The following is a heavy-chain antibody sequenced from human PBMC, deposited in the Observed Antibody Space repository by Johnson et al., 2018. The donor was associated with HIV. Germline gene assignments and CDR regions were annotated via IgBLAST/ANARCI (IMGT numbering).Heavy chain of an antibody. Sequence: VQLVESGGGLVQPGGSLRLSCAASGFTFSSYDMHWVRQATGKGLVWVSRINSDGSSTTYADSVKGRFTISRDNAKNTLFLQMNSLRAEDTAVYYCVRGLGYVFYSGNSNALDIWGQVTMVTVSS. D-gene: IGHD4-23*01. CDR3: VRGLGYVFYSGNSNALDI. J-gene: IGHJ3*02. CDR2: INSDGSST. CDR1: GFTFSSYD. V-gene: IGHV3-74*02.